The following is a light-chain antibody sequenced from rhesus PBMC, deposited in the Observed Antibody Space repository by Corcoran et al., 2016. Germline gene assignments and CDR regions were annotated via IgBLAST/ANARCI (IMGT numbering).Light chain of an antibody. CDR2: SDT. CDR3: QQYYDFLLT. V-gene: IGKV3-40*01. J-gene: IGKJ4*01. CDR1: ESVGGY. Sequence: EIVMTQSPATLSLSPGETATLSCRASESVGGYLAWYQQKPGQTPKLLVHSDTFRATGIPHRFRGSGSRTDFTLPINSLGPDDVGVYQCQQYYDFLLTFGGGTKVELK.